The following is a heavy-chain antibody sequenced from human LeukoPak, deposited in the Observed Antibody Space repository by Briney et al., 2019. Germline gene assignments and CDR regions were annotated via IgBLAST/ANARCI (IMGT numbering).Heavy chain of an antibody. Sequence: ASVKVSCKASGYTFTGYYMHWVRQAPGQGLEWMGWINPNSGGTNYAQKFQGRVTMTRDTSISTAYMELSRLRSDDTAVYYCARGRGRGEQWELLPGSAFDIWGQGTMVTVSS. J-gene: IGHJ3*02. CDR3: ARGRGRGEQWELLPGSAFDI. CDR2: INPNSGGT. V-gene: IGHV1-2*02. D-gene: IGHD1-26*01. CDR1: GYTFTGYY.